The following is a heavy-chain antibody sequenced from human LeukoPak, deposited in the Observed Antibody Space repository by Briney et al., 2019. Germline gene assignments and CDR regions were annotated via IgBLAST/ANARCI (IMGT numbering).Heavy chain of an antibody. V-gene: IGHV3-30*02. CDR1: GFTFSRYG. Sequence: GGSLRLSCAASGFTFSRYGMHWVRQAPGKGLELVAFIRFDGSNKYYADSVKGRFTISRDNSKNTLHLQMSSLRGEDTAVYYCAEDFTYALAGRGDFDYWGQGTLVTVSS. CDR3: AEDFTYALAGRGDFDY. J-gene: IGHJ4*02. D-gene: IGHD6-19*01. CDR2: IRFDGSNK.